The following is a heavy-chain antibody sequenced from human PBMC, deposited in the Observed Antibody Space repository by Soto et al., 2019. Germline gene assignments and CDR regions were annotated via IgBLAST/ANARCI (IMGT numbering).Heavy chain of an antibody. J-gene: IGHJ4*02. Sequence: DVQLVESGGGLVQPGGSLRLSCGSSGFTFSNHWMSWVRQAPGKGLEWVAIINLDGSEKYYVDSVKRRFTIPRDNAKNSLSMQMNRLRADDTAIYYCAGDWDGSGASNDYWGQGTLVTVSS. CDR3: AGDWDGSGASNDY. CDR2: INLDGSEK. D-gene: IGHD3-10*01. CDR1: GFTFSNHW. V-gene: IGHV3-7*05.